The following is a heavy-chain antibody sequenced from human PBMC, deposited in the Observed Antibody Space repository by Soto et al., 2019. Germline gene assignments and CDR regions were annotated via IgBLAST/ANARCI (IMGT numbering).Heavy chain of an antibody. CDR3: ARLEGGTVTTPHYYCYTLV. V-gene: IGHV4-59*08. CDR2: IYYSGST. CDR1: GGSISSYY. D-gene: IGHD4-17*01. J-gene: IGHJ6*03. Sequence: SETLSLTCTVSGGSISSYYWSWIRQPPGKGLEWIGYIYYSGSTNYNPSLKSRVTISVDTSKNQFSLKLSSVTAADTAVYYCARLEGGTVTTPHYYCYTLVCGKAIMVTI.